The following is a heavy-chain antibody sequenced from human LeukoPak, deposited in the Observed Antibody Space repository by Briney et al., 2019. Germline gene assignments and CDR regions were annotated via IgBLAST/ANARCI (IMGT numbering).Heavy chain of an antibody. D-gene: IGHD3-3*01. V-gene: IGHV3-15*01. J-gene: IGHJ4*02. Sequence: GGSLRLSCAASGFTFSNAWMSWVRQAPGKGLEWVGRIKSKTDGGTTDYAAPVKGRFTISRDDSKNTLYLQMNSLKTEDTAVYYCTTRTAYYDFWSGYYVDYWGQGTLVTVSS. CDR1: GFTFSNAW. CDR3: TTRTAYYDFWSGYYVDY. CDR2: IKSKTDGGTT.